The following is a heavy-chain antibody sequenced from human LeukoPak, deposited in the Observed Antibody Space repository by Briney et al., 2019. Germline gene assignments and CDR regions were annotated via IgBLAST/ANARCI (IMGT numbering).Heavy chain of an antibody. CDR1: GYTFSSYS. D-gene: IGHD2-2*01. CDR2: ISNRGTYI. J-gene: IGHJ4*02. Sequence: GGSLRLSCAASGYTFSSYSMNWVRQAPGRGLEWLSSISNRGTYIYYADSVKGRFTISRDNAKNSLYLQMNSLRAEDTAVYYCARERDPTSPVRALFDYWGQGTLVTVSS. V-gene: IGHV3-21*01. CDR3: ARERDPTSPVRALFDY.